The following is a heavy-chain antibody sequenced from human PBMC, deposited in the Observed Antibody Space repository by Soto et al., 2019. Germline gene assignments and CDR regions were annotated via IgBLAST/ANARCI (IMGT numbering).Heavy chain of an antibody. CDR3: ARWGTTGGLDV. D-gene: IGHD3-16*01. CDR1: GFTFRSFV. CDR2: TSYDGSNT. V-gene: IGHV3-30*19. J-gene: IGHJ4*02. Sequence: QVQLVESGGGVVQPGTSLRLSCVGSGFTFRSFVIHWVRQAPGKGLEWVALTSYDGSNTYYDDSVKGRFTLSRDTSRNTVDLPMDSLRLQDTALYYCARWGTTGGLDVWGQGTLVSVSS.